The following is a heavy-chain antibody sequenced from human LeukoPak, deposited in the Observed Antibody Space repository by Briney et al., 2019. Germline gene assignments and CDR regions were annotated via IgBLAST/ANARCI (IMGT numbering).Heavy chain of an antibody. CDR2: IRYDGSHE. Sequence: GGSLRLSRAASGFTLRNYGMHWVCQAPGKGLERVAFIRYDGSHEYYVDSVRGRFTISRDFSKNTLYLQMNGLRAEDTAVYYCARDSHGYISYYFDYWGQGTLVTVSS. J-gene: IGHJ4*02. CDR1: GFTLRNYG. CDR3: ARDSHGYISYYFDY. V-gene: IGHV3-30*02. D-gene: IGHD5-24*01.